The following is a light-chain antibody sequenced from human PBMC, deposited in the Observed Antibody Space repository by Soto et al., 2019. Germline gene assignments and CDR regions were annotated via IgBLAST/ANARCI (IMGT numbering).Light chain of an antibody. CDR1: QSVSSY. Sequence: EIVLTQSPATLSLSPGERATLSCRASQSVSSYLAWDQQKPGQAPRLLISDASNRATGIPARFSGGGSGTDFTLTISSLEPEDFAVYYCQQRFNWPRFTFGQGTKLEIK. J-gene: IGKJ2*01. CDR3: QQRFNWPRFT. V-gene: IGKV3-11*01. CDR2: DAS.